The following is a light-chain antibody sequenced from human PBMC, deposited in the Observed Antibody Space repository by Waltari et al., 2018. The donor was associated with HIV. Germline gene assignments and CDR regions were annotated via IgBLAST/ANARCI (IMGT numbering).Light chain of an antibody. J-gene: IGKJ5*01. CDR3: QQYYNWPRGT. Sequence: EIVMTQSPATLSVSPGERVILSCRASQSVSGNLAWFQQKPGQAPRLLSYGAATRATAIPARCSGSGSGTEFSLTISSLRSEDFAVYYCQQYYNWPRGTFGQGTRLEIK. V-gene: IGKV3D-15*01. CDR2: GAA. CDR1: QSVSGN.